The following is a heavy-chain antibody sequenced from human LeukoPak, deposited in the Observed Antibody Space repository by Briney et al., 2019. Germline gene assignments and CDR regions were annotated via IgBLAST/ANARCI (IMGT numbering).Heavy chain of an antibody. J-gene: IGHJ4*02. V-gene: IGHV1-46*01. CDR2: INPSGGST. CDR1: GYTXTNYY. D-gene: IGHD3-10*01. CDR3: ARVDAEGSGVKYFDY. Sequence: ASVKVSCKASGYTXTNYYMHWVRQAPGQGLEWMGIINPSGGSTSYAQKFQGRVTMTRDTSTSTVYMELSSLRSEDTAVYFCARVDAEGSGVKYFDYWGQGTLVTVSS.